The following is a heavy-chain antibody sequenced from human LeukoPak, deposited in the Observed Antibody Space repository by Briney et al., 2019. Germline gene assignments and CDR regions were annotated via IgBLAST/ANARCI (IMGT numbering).Heavy chain of an antibody. CDR3: ARVGADYDRNNWELDFDY. CDR1: GGSISSGGYY. V-gene: IGHV4-31*03. CDR2: ISYSGST. Sequence: NPSETLSLTCTVSGGSISSGGYYWSWIRQHPGKGLEWIGYISYSGSTSYNPSLKSRVTISVDTSKNQFSLKLSSVTAADTAVYYCARVGADYDRNNWELDFDYWGQGTLVTVSS. D-gene: IGHD3-22*01. J-gene: IGHJ4*02.